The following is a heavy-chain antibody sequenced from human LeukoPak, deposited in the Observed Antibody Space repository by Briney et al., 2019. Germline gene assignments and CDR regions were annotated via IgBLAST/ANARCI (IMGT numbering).Heavy chain of an antibody. D-gene: IGHD5-24*01. V-gene: IGHV3-21*01. CDR2: ISSSSSYI. J-gene: IGHJ3*02. Sequence: GGSLRLSCAVSGFTFSSYSMNWVRQAPGKGLEWVSSISSSSSYIYYADSVKGRFTISRDNAKNSLYLQMNSLRAEDTAVYYCARDSGRLQLCAFDIWGQGTMVTVSS. CDR1: GFTFSSYS. CDR3: ARDSGRLQLCAFDI.